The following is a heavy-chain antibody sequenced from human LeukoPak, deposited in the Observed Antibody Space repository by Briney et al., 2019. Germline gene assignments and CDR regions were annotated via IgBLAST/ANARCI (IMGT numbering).Heavy chain of an antibody. CDR3: ARSNQADDY. CDR2: INSGGSSI. J-gene: IGHJ4*02. CDR1: GFTFSSYW. Sequence: QPGGSLRLSCAASGFTFSSYWMHWVRQVPGKGLVWVARINSGGSSITYADSVKGRFTISRDNAKNTLYLQMDSLRAEDTGVYYCARSNQADDYWGQGTLVTVSS. V-gene: IGHV3-74*01. D-gene: IGHD1-14*01.